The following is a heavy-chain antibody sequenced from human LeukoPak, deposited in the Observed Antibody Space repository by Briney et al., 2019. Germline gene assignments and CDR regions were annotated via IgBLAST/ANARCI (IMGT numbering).Heavy chain of an antibody. V-gene: IGHV4-4*02. CDR3: ARGGSSGWYPIYYYYGMDV. J-gene: IGHJ6*02. CDR1: GGSINNNKW. CDR2: VYYSGST. D-gene: IGHD6-19*01. Sequence: SETLSLTCVVSGGSINNNKWWSWVRQPPGKGLEWIGDVYYSGSTNYNPSLKSRVTMSVDKSKNQFSLKLSSVTAADTAVYYCARGGSSGWYPIYYYYGMDVWGQGTTVTVSS.